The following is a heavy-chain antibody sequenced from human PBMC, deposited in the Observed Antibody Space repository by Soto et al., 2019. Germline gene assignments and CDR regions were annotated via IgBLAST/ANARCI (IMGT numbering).Heavy chain of an antibody. Sequence: SETLSLTCAVSSGSISSSNWWSWVRQPPGKGLEWIGEIYHSGSTNYNPSLKSRVTISVDKSKNQFSLKLSSLTAADTAVYYCARTITMVRGVPPGYMDVWGKGTTVTVSS. CDR1: SGSISSSNW. V-gene: IGHV4-4*02. D-gene: IGHD3-10*01. CDR2: IYHSGST. J-gene: IGHJ6*03. CDR3: ARTITMVRGVPPGYMDV.